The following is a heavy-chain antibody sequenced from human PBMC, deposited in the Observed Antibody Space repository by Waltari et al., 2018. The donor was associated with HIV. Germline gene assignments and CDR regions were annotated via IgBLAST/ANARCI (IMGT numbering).Heavy chain of an antibody. D-gene: IGHD3-22*01. J-gene: IGHJ4*02. CDR1: GGSISSSRHY. CDR3: ARRNYDSSGYYLGEFDY. V-gene: IGHV4-39*01. CDR2: NYYSGST. Sequence: QLQLQESGPGLVKPSETLSLTCTVSGGSISSSRHYLGWIRQPPGKGLEWIGSNYYSGSTYYNPSLKSRVTISVDTSKNQFSLKLSSVTAADTAVYYCARRNYDSSGYYLGEFDYWGQGTLVTVSS.